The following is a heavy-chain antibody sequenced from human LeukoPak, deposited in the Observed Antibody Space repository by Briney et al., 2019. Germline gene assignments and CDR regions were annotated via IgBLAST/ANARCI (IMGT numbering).Heavy chain of an antibody. V-gene: IGHV3-74*01. D-gene: IGHD6-13*01. Sequence: GGSLRLSCAASRFTFSSYWMHWVRQALGKGLVWVSRINSDGSSTTYADSVKGRFTISRDNAKNTLYLQMNSLRAEDTAVYYCARGGAVAGIMDVWGKGTTVIVSS. J-gene: IGHJ6*04. CDR1: RFTFSSYW. CDR2: INSDGSST. CDR3: ARGGAVAGIMDV.